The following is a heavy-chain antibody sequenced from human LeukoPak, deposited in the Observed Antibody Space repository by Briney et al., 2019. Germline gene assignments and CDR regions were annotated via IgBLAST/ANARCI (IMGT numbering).Heavy chain of an antibody. CDR3: ARESSSDYYYYMDV. Sequence: ASVKVSCKASGGTFSSYAISWVRQAPGQGLEWMGGIIPIFGTANYAQKFQGRVTITADKSTSTAYMELSSLRSEDTAVYYCARESSSDYYYYMDVWGKGTTVTVSS. J-gene: IGHJ6*03. D-gene: IGHD6-6*01. CDR1: GGTFSSYA. CDR2: IIPIFGTA. V-gene: IGHV1-69*06.